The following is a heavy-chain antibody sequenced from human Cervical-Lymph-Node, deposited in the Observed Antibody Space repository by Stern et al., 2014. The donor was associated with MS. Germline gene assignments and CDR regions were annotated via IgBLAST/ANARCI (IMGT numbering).Heavy chain of an antibody. V-gene: IGHV4-61*02. CDR3: ASWGTGRPRFDY. J-gene: IGHJ4*02. CDR2: LSPSGTT. D-gene: IGHD3-16*01. Sequence: QVQVEESGPGLVKPSQTLPLTCPVSGGSISRDNYHWTWIRQPAGKGLQWVARLSPSGTTAYNPSLKSRVTISVDRSKNGFSLKVPSVTAADTAVYYCASWGTGRPRFDYWGQGALVTVSS. CDR1: GGSISRDNYH.